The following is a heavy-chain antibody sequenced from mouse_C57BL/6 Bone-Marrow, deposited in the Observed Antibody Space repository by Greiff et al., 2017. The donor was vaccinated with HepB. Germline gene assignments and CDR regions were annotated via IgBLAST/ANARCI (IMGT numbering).Heavy chain of an antibody. D-gene: IGHD1-1*01. J-gene: IGHJ4*01. Sequence: QVQLQQSGAELARPGASVKLSCKASGYTFTSYGISWVKQRTGQGLEWIGEIYPRSGNTYYNEKFKGKATLTADKSSSTAYMELRSLTSEDSAVYFYASMTTVVPYSMDYWGQGTSVTVSS. CDR3: ASMTTVVPYSMDY. V-gene: IGHV1-81*01. CDR1: GYTFTSYG. CDR2: IYPRSGNT.